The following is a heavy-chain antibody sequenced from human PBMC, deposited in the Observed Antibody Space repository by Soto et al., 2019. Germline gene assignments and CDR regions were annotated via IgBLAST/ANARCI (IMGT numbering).Heavy chain of an antibody. V-gene: IGHV4-30-2*01. CDR3: ARGGVYDFWSGYYPYFDY. Sequence: SETLSLTCAVSGGSISSGGYSWSWIRQPPGKGLEWIGYIYHSGSTYYNPSLKSRVTISVDRSKNQLSLKLSSVTAADTAVYYCARGGVYDFWSGYYPYFDYWGQGTLVTVSS. J-gene: IGHJ4*02. CDR1: GGSISSGGYS. CDR2: IYHSGST. D-gene: IGHD3-3*01.